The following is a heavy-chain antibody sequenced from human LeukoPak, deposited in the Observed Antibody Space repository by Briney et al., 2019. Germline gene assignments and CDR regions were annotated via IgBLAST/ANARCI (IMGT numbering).Heavy chain of an antibody. J-gene: IGHJ4*02. Sequence: PTGGSLRLSCAASGFTFSSYAMSWVRQAPGKGLEWVSGISWNSGSIGYADSVKGRFTISRDNAKNSLYLQMNSLRAEDTALYYCAKDKGYCSGGSCYYFDYWGQGTLVTVSS. CDR2: ISWNSGSI. V-gene: IGHV3-9*01. CDR3: AKDKGYCSGGSCYYFDY. CDR1: GFTFSSYA. D-gene: IGHD2-15*01.